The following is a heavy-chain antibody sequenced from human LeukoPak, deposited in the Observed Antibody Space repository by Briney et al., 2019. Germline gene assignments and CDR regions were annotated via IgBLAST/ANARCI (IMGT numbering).Heavy chain of an antibody. Sequence: SVKVSCKASGGTFSSYTISWVRQAPGQGLEWIGRIIPILGIANYAQKFQGRVTITADKSTSTAYMELSSLRSEDTAVYYCARERGLGYCSSTSCPGAMDVWGKGTTVTVSS. CDR2: IIPILGIA. CDR3: ARERGLGYCSSTSCPGAMDV. CDR1: GGTFSSYT. D-gene: IGHD2-2*01. J-gene: IGHJ6*03. V-gene: IGHV1-69*04.